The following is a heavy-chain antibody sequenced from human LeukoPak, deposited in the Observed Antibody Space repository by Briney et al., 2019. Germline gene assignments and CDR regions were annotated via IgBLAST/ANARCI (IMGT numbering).Heavy chain of an antibody. CDR1: GFTFSSYG. Sequence: GGSLRLSCAASGFTFSSYGMSWVRQAPGKGLEWVSVISGSGDRTYYADSVKGRFTISRDNSKNTLYLQMNSLRAEDTAVYYCAKAAYGSESYYDPFDYRGQGTLVTVSS. J-gene: IGHJ4*02. V-gene: IGHV3-23*01. D-gene: IGHD3-10*01. CDR3: AKAAYGSESYYDPFDY. CDR2: ISGSGDRT.